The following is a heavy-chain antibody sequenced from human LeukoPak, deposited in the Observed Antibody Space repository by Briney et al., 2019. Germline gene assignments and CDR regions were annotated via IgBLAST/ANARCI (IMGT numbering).Heavy chain of an antibody. CDR2: ISGSGAST. J-gene: IGHJ3*02. CDR1: GFSFSAYA. CDR3: AKEIVIIPAASYAFDI. V-gene: IGHV3-23*01. Sequence: GGSLRLSCAASGFSFSAYAMSWVRQAPGKGLEWVSVISGSGASTYYADSVKGRFTISRDNSKNTLYLQTNNLRAEDTAVYYCAKEIVIIPAASYAFDIWGQGIMVIVSS. D-gene: IGHD2-2*01.